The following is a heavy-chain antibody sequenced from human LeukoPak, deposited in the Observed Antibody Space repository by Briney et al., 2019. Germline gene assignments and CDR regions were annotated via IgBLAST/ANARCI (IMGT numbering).Heavy chain of an antibody. CDR1: GLNFRKSW. V-gene: IGHV3-7*03. D-gene: IGHD2-21*02. Sequence: GGSLRLSCAASGLNFRKSWMTWVRQAPGRGLEWVANIKDDGSEKYYVDSVKGRFTISRDNSKNTLYLQMNGLRAEDTAVYYCARQTYCGGDCYSGEDYWGQGTLVTVSS. CDR3: ARQTYCGGDCYSGEDY. J-gene: IGHJ4*02. CDR2: IKDDGSEK.